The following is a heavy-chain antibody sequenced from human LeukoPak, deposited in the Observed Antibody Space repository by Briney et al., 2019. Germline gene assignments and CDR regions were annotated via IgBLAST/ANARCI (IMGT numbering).Heavy chain of an antibody. J-gene: IGHJ6*03. V-gene: IGHV3-23*01. Sequence: GGSLRLSCAASGFTLSNYAMSWVRQAPGKGLEWVSGISGSGGSTYYADSVKGRFTISIDNSKNTLFLQMNSLRADDKAAYYCAKEPTPLVYSYMDVWGKGTTVTVSS. CDR3: AKEPTPLVYSYMDV. D-gene: IGHD2-8*02. CDR1: GFTLSNYA. CDR2: ISGSGGST.